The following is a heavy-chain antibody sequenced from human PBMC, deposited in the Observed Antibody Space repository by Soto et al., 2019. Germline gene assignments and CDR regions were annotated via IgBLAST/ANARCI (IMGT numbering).Heavy chain of an antibody. CDR2: IYYSGST. D-gene: IGHD6-13*01. Sequence: QVQLQESGPGLVKPSQTLSLTCTVSGGSISSGGYYWSWIRQHPGKGLEWIGYIYYSGSTYYNPSLKSRVTLSGDTSKNQFSLKLSSVTAADTAVYYCARVRYSSSEYYFDYWGQGTLVTVSS. CDR3: ARVRYSSSEYYFDY. CDR1: GGSISSGGYY. V-gene: IGHV4-31*03. J-gene: IGHJ4*02.